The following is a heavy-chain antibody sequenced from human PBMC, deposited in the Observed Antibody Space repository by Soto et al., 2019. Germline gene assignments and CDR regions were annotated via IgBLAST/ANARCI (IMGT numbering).Heavy chain of an antibody. CDR3: ARGAARRVSDAFDI. CDR1: GFSLSTSGMR. V-gene: IGHV2-70*04. Sequence: SGPTLVNPTQTLTLTCTFSGFSLSTSGMRVSWIRQPPGKALEWLARIDWDDDKFYSTSLKTRLTISKDTSKNQVVLTMTNMDPVDTATYYCARGAARRVSDAFDIWGQGTMVTVS. J-gene: IGHJ3*02. CDR2: IDWDDDK. D-gene: IGHD6-6*01.